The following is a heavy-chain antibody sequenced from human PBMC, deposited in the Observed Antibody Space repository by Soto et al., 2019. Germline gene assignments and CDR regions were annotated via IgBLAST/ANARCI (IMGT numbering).Heavy chain of an antibody. Sequence: QVQLVESGGGVVQPGRSLRLSCAASSFTFTSYDLHWVRQAPGKGLEWVAFISSDGTKKYYADSVKGRFTISRDNSKKTLYYQMNRLRHEDMAVYLCARDSYGDIYFGGQGTLLTVSS. D-gene: IGHD2-21*02. CDR2: ISSDGTKK. CDR3: ARDSYGDIYF. CDR1: SFTFTSYD. V-gene: IGHV3-30*03. J-gene: IGHJ4*02.